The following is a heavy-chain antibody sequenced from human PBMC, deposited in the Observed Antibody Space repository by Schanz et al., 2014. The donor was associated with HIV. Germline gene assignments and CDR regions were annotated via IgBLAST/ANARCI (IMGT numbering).Heavy chain of an antibody. CDR2: ISYDGTNK. Sequence: QVPLVESGGGVVQPGRSLRLSCAVSGFTFSNYAMHWVRQAPGKGLEWGAVISYDGTNKYYADSVKGRFTISRDNSKNTLYLQMNSLRAEDTAVYYCARGGIWEWDQPDFDYWGQGTLVTVSS. CDR3: ARGGIWEWDQPDFDY. D-gene: IGHD2-15*01. J-gene: IGHJ4*02. V-gene: IGHV3-30-3*01. CDR1: GFTFSNYA.